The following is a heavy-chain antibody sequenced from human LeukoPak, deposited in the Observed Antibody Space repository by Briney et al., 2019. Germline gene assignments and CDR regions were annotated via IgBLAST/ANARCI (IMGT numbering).Heavy chain of an antibody. CDR3: AKDRCGAFCGGD. CDR1: GFTFSTYG. Sequence: GGSLRLSCAASGFTFSTYGMSWVRQAPGKGLEWVSSISGSGYTIDYADSVRGRFTISRDNSKNTLYLQLNSLGAEDTAPYFCAKDRCGAFCGGDWGQGTLVTVSS. V-gene: IGHV3-23*01. CDR2: ISGSGYTI. J-gene: IGHJ4*02. D-gene: IGHD2-21*01.